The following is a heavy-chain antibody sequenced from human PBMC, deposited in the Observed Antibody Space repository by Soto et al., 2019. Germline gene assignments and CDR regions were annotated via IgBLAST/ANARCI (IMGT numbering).Heavy chain of an antibody. V-gene: IGHV1-69*13. D-gene: IGHD3-16*01. CDR2: IIPIFGTA. CDR1: GGTFSSYA. Sequence: SVKVSCKASGGTFSSYAISWVRQAPGQGLEWMGGIIPIFGTANYAQKFQGRVTITADESTSTAYMELSSLRSEDTAVYYCARVGLRGPLHKEDNYYYYYGMDVWGQGTTVTVSS. CDR3: ARVGLRGPLHKEDNYYYYYGMDV. J-gene: IGHJ6*02.